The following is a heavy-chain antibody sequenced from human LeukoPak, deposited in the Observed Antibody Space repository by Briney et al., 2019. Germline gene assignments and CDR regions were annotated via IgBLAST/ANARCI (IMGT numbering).Heavy chain of an antibody. CDR1: GFSFRTYA. Sequence: GGSLRLSCAAFGFSFRTYAMNWVRHAPGKGLVWVSRIASDGSSTTYADSVKGRFSISRDNAKNTLYLQMNSLRVEDTAVYYCARGRPHGNDYWGQGTLVTVSS. D-gene: IGHD4-23*01. V-gene: IGHV3-74*01. CDR2: IASDGSST. CDR3: ARGRPHGNDY. J-gene: IGHJ4*02.